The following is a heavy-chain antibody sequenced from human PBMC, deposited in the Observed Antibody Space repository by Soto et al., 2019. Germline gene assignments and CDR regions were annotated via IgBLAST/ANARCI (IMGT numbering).Heavy chain of an antibody. D-gene: IGHD1-26*01. CDR1: GYSFTSLD. Sequence: QVQLVQSGAEVREPGASVKVSCKASGYSFTSLDINCVRQTAGQGLEWMGWMKPSTGRTGYAQKFQGRVTMTRDTSITTAYMELTTLTSDDTAFYYCARGVSAGVDYWGQGTLVTVSS. J-gene: IGHJ4*02. CDR3: ARGVSAGVDY. V-gene: IGHV1-8*01. CDR2: MKPSTGRT.